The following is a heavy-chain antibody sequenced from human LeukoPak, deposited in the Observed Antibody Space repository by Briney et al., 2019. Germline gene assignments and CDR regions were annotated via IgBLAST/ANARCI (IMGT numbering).Heavy chain of an antibody. CDR2: KPHDGSNA. CDR3: ARGRDGYNRHSDY. J-gene: IGHJ4*02. V-gene: IGHV3-30*04. CDR1: GFTVSSYV. Sequence: GGSLRLSCAASGFTVSSYVMHWVRQAPGKGLEWVASKPHDGSNAYFADSVRGRFSISSDNSKNTLYVQMNSLRVEDTAVYYCARGRDGYNRHSDYWGQGTLVTVSS. D-gene: IGHD5-24*01.